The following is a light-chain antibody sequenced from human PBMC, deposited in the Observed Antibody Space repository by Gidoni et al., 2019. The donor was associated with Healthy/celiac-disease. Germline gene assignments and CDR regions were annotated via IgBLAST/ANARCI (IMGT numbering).Light chain of an antibody. J-gene: IGKJ4*01. Sequence: EIVLTHSPATLSLSPGERATLSCRARQSVSSYLDWYQQKPGQAPRLLIYDAANSATGIPARFSGSGSGTDFTLTISSLEPEDFAVSYCQQRRNCPPRLTFGGXTKVEIK. CDR2: DAA. V-gene: IGKV3-11*01. CDR3: QQRRNCPPRLT. CDR1: QSVSSY.